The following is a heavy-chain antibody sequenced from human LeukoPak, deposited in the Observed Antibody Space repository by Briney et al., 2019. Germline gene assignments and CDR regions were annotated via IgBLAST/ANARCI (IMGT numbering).Heavy chain of an antibody. V-gene: IGHV5-51*01. CDR2: IYPGDSDT. Sequence: GESLKISCKASGYSFNTYWIGWVRHMPGKGLEWLGLIYPGDSDTRYSPSFQGQVTISVDKSITTAYLQWSSMKASDTAMYYCARLGSVPPNWFDPWGQGTLITVSS. J-gene: IGHJ5*02. CDR3: ARLGSVPPNWFDP. D-gene: IGHD2-8*02. CDR1: GYSFNTYW.